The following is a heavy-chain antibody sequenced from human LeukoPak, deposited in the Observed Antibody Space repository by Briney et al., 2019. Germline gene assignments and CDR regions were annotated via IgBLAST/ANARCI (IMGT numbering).Heavy chain of an antibody. CDR2: IYYSGT. D-gene: IGHD2-2*01. V-gene: IGHV4-59*12. J-gene: IGHJ5*02. CDR3: ARDLGYCSSTSCQRVAWFDP. CDR1: GGSISSYY. Sequence: SETLSLTCTVSGGSISSYYWSWIRQPPGKGLEWIGYIYYSGTNYNPSLKSRVTISVDTSKNQFSLKLSSVTAADTAVYYCARDLGYCSSTSCQRVAWFDPWGQGTLVTVSS.